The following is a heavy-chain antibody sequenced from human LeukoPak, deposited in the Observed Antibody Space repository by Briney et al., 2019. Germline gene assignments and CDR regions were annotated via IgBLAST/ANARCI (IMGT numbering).Heavy chain of an antibody. CDR2: ISSSSSTI. Sequence: AGGSLRLSCAASGFTFSTYSMNWVRQAPGKGLEWISYISSSSSTIHYADSVKGRFTISRDNAKNSLYLQIDSLRAEDTAVYYCARLPHDYSNYVRYFQHWGQGTLVTVSS. CDR1: GFTFSTYS. J-gene: IGHJ1*01. CDR3: ARLPHDYSNYVRYFQH. D-gene: IGHD4-11*01. V-gene: IGHV3-48*01.